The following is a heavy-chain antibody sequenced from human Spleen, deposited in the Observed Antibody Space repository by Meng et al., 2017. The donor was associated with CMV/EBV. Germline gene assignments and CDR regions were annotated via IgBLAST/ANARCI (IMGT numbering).Heavy chain of an antibody. CDR3: ARVKTPFWSVVKNRGFAFDY. CDR1: FNGYY. V-gene: IGHV4-34*01. CDR2: INDSGRI. J-gene: IGHJ4*02. D-gene: IGHD3-3*01. Sequence: FNGYYWTWIRQPPGKGLEWIGEINDSGRINYTPSLKSRVTISVDTSKSQFSLILTSVTAADTAVYYCARVKTPFWSVVKNRGFAFDYWGQGMLVTVSS.